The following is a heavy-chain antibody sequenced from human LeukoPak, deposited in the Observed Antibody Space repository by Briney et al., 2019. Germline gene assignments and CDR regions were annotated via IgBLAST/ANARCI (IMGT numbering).Heavy chain of an antibody. CDR3: PRATQRYCSGTTCFPYWFDT. Sequence: PSETLSLTCTVSGGSISGDYWTWIRQPPGKGLEWIGYTHTSGSPDYSRSLKSRVTISLDTSKNQFSLMLSSVTAADTAVYFCPRATQRYCSGTTCFPYWFDTWGQGTLATVSS. CDR1: GGSISGDY. CDR2: THTSGSP. D-gene: IGHD2-2*01. V-gene: IGHV4-4*09. J-gene: IGHJ5*02.